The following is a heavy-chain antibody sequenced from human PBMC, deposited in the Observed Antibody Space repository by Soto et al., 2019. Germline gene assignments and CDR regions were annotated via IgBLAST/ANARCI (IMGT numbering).Heavy chain of an antibody. V-gene: IGHV3-30*18. Sequence: GGSLRLSCAASGFTFSSYGMHWVRQAPGKGLEWVAVISYDGSNKYYADSVKGRFTISRDNSKNTLYLQMNSLRAEDTAVYYCAKDLRQWLAFMVDYWGQGTLVTVSS. D-gene: IGHD6-19*01. J-gene: IGHJ4*02. CDR3: AKDLRQWLAFMVDY. CDR1: GFTFSSYG. CDR2: ISYDGSNK.